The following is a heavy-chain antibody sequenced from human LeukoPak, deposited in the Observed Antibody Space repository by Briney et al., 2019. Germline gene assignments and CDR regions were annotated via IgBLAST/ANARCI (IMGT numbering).Heavy chain of an antibody. CDR1: GGSFSGYY. V-gene: IGHV4-59*10. CDR2: IYTSGST. Sequence: SETLSLTCAVYGGSFSGYYWSWIRQPAGKGLEWIGRIYTSGSTNYNPSLKSRVTISVDTSKNQFSLKLSSVTAADTAVYYCARSSGSYSDFDYWGQGTLVTVSS. J-gene: IGHJ4*02. D-gene: IGHD1-26*01. CDR3: ARSSGSYSDFDY.